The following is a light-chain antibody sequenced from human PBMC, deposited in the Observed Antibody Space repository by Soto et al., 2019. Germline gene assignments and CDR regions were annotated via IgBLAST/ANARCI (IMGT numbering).Light chain of an antibody. CDR1: QSISSW. V-gene: IGKV1-5*01. Sequence: DIQMTQSPSTLSASVGDRVTITCRASQSISSWLAWYQQKPGKDPKLLIYAASSLQSGVPSRFSGSGSGTDFNLTIRRLQTEDSATYYCLAEYNYTLVFGGGTKVDIK. J-gene: IGKJ4*01. CDR3: LAEYNYTLV. CDR2: AAS.